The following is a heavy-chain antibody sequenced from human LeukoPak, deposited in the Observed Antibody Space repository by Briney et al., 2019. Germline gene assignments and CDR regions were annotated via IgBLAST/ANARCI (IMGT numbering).Heavy chain of an antibody. V-gene: IGHV1-18*01. CDR2: ISAYNGNT. D-gene: IGHD1-7*01. J-gene: IGHJ3*01. CDR1: AYTFTNYG. CDR3: ASYITGTNPL. Sequence: ASVKVSCKASAYTFTNYGISWVRQAPGQGLEWMGWISAYNGNTNYAQKFQGRVTMTRDTSISTAYMELSRLRSDDTAVYYCASYITGTNPLWGQGTMVTVSS.